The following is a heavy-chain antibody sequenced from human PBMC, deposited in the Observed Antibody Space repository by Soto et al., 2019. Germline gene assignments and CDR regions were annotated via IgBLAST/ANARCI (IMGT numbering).Heavy chain of an antibody. Sequence: GESLKISCAASGFTFSSYWMHWVRQAPGEGLVWVSRINSDGSSTRYADSVKGRFTISRDNAKNTLYLQMNSLRAEDTAVYYCSRDHIASAGTPFDYWGQGTLVTVSS. J-gene: IGHJ4*02. CDR3: SRDHIASAGTPFDY. V-gene: IGHV3-74*01. CDR1: GFTFSSYW. CDR2: INSDGSST. D-gene: IGHD6-13*01.